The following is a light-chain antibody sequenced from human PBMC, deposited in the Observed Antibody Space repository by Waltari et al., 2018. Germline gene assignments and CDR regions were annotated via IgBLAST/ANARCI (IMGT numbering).Light chain of an antibody. CDR1: DLANNY. CDR2: QNN. V-gene: IGLV3-1*01. J-gene: IGLJ3*02. CDR3: QAWDSGTV. Sequence: SRELTQPPSVSVSPGQTASISCSGADLANNYAHWYQQKPGRSPVLVIHQNNKRPSGIPDRFSGSKSGKTATLTISGTQAMDEADYYCQAWDSGTVFGGGTKLTVL.